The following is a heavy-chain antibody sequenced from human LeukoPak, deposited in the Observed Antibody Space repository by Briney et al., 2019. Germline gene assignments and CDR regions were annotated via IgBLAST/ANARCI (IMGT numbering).Heavy chain of an antibody. V-gene: IGHV4-34*01. CDR1: GGSFSGYY. CDR3: ARVGTRGYSYGRFDY. Sequence: SETLSLTCAVYGGSFSGYYWSWIRQPPGKGLEWIGEINHSGSTNYNPSLKSRVTISVDTSKNQFSLKLTSVTAADTAVYFCARVGTRGYSYGRFDYWGQGTLLTVSS. J-gene: IGHJ4*02. D-gene: IGHD5-18*01. CDR2: INHSGST.